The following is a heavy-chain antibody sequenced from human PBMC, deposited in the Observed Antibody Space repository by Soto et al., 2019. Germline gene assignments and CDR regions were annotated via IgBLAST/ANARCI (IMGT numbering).Heavy chain of an antibody. V-gene: IGHV2-5*02. CDR2: IYWDDDK. Sequence: IFSKESGPTLVKPTQTLTLTCTFSGFSLSTSGVGVGWIRQPPGKALEWLALIYWDDDKRYSPSLKSRLTITKDTSKNQVVLTMTNMDPVDTATYYCAHYNYYGSGSYYNVDAFDIWGQGTMVTVSS. D-gene: IGHD3-10*01. CDR3: AHYNYYGSGSYYNVDAFDI. J-gene: IGHJ3*02. CDR1: GFSLSTSGVG.